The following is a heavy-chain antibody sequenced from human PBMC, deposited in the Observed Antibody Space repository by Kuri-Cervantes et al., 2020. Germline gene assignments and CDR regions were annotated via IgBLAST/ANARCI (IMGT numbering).Heavy chain of an antibody. CDR3: ASDDYGMDV. CDR1: GFTFSNFG. Sequence: GESLKISCAASGFTFSNFGMHWVRQAPGKGLEWVALIWYDGSNKYYADSVKGRFTISRDNSKNTLYLQMSSLRAEDTAVYYCASDDYGMDVWGQGATVTVSS. V-gene: IGHV3-33*08. J-gene: IGHJ6*02. CDR2: IWYDGSNK.